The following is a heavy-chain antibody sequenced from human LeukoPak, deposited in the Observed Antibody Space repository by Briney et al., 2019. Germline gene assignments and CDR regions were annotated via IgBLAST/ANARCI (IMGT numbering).Heavy chain of an antibody. V-gene: IGHV4-4*07. D-gene: IGHD3-9*01. CDR2: IYTSGST. CDR1: GGSISSYY. CDR3: AKKYYDILTGYSPGAFDI. J-gene: IGHJ3*02. Sequence: SETLSLTCTVSGGSISSYYWSWIRQPAGKGLEWIGRIYTSGSTNCNPSLKSRVTMSVDTSKNQFSLKLSSVTAADTAVYYCAKKYYDILTGYSPGAFDIWGQGTMVTVSS.